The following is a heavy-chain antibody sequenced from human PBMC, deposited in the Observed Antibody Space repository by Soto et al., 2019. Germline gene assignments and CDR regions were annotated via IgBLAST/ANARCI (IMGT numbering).Heavy chain of an antibody. Sequence: QVQLQESGPGLVKPSQTLSLTCTVSGGSISSGGYYWSWIRQHPGKGLEWIGYIYYGGSTYYNPSRIRRVTLSVDTFKNQFSLKLSSVTAADAAVYYCARGVLHWGQGTLVTVSS. CDR1: GGSISSGGYY. CDR2: IYYGGST. V-gene: IGHV4-31*03. CDR3: ARGVLH. J-gene: IGHJ1*01.